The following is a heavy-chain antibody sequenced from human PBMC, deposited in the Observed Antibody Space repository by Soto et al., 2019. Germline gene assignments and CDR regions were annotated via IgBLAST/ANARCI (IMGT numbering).Heavy chain of an antibody. Sequence: ASVKVSCKASGYTFTSYYMHWVRQAPGQGLEWMGIINPSGGSTSYAQKFQGRVTMTRDTSTSTVYMELSSLRSEDTAVYYCARDRVVVTAIPDYFDYWGQGTLVTVSS. CDR2: INPSGGST. CDR1: GYTFTSYY. V-gene: IGHV1-46*01. CDR3: ARDRVVVTAIPDYFDY. D-gene: IGHD2-21*02. J-gene: IGHJ4*02.